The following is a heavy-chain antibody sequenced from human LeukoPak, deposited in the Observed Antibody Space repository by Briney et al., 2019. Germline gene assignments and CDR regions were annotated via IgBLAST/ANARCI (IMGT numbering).Heavy chain of an antibody. CDR3: ARDSEGLWFGELLFYGMDV. J-gene: IGHJ6*02. Sequence: GGSLRLSCAASGFTFSTYWMGWVRQAPGEGLEWVANIKQDGSEKYLVDSVKGRFTISRDNAKNSLYLQMNSLRAEDTAVYYCARDSEGLWFGELLFYGMDVWGQGTTVTVSS. D-gene: IGHD3-10*01. CDR1: GFTFSTYW. CDR2: IKQDGSEK. V-gene: IGHV3-7*01.